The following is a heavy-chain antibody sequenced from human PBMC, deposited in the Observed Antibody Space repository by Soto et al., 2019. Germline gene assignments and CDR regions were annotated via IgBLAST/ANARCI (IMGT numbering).Heavy chain of an antibody. Sequence: QVQLVESGGGVVQPGRSLRLSCAASGFTFSSYAMHWVRQAPGKGLEWVAVISYDGSNKYYADSVKGRFTSSRDNSKNTLYLQMNSLRAEDTAVYYCARAPEYSSGWYYFDYWGQGTLVTVSS. V-gene: IGHV3-30-3*01. D-gene: IGHD6-19*01. CDR2: ISYDGSNK. J-gene: IGHJ4*02. CDR1: GFTFSSYA. CDR3: ARAPEYSSGWYYFDY.